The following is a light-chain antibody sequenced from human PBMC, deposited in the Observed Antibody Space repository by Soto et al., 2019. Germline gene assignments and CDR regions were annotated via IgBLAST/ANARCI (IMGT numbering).Light chain of an antibody. Sequence: EIVMTHSPATLSASPGERAPLSCRASQSVGSNLAWYQQKPGQAPRLLIYDASTRATGIPASFSGSGSGTEFTLTIRSLQSEDSAVYYCQQYNNWPYTFGQGTKLEI. J-gene: IGKJ2*01. CDR2: DAS. V-gene: IGKV3-15*01. CDR3: QQYNNWPYT. CDR1: QSVGSN.